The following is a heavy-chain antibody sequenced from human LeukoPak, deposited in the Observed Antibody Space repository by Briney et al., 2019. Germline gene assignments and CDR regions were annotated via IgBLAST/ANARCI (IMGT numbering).Heavy chain of an antibody. CDR2: INHSGST. V-gene: IGHV4-34*01. J-gene: IGHJ5*02. CDR1: SGSISSYY. CDR3: ARGYSSSWYEEGWFDP. Sequence: SETLSLTCTVSSGSISSYYWSWIRQPPGKGLEWIGEINHSGSTNYNPSLKSRVTISVDTSKNQFSLKLSSVTAADTAVYYCARGYSSSWYEEGWFDPWGQGTLVTVSS. D-gene: IGHD6-13*01.